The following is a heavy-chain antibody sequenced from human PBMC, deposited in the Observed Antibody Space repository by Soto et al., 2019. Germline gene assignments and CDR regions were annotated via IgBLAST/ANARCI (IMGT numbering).Heavy chain of an antibody. Sequence: SETLSLTCTVSGGSISSGGYYWSWIRQHPGKGLEWIGYIYYSGSTNYNPSLKSRVTISVDTSKNQFSLKLSSVTAADTAVYYCASRYCSSTSCYYVYWGQGTLVTVSS. D-gene: IGHD2-2*01. J-gene: IGHJ4*02. CDR3: ASRYCSSTSCYYVY. CDR1: GGSISSGGYY. CDR2: IYYSGST. V-gene: IGHV4-61*08.